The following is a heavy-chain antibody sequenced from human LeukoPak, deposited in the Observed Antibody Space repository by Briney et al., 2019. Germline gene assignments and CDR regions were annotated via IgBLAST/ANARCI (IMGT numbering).Heavy chain of an antibody. CDR1: GHSINTDYY. J-gene: IGHJ6*03. Sequence: SETLSLTCTVSGHSINTDYYWAWVRQPPGNGLEWIGSIYHSGSTYYGPALKSRVTISVDTSKNQFSLQLSSVTATDTAMYYCTRDPGKARYMDVWGKGTTVTVSS. CDR2: IYHSGST. D-gene: IGHD1-26*01. CDR3: TRDPGKARYMDV. V-gene: IGHV4-38-2*02.